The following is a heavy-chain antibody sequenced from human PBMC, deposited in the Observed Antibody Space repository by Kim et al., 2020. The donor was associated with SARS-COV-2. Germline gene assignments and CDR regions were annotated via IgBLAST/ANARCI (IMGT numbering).Heavy chain of an antibody. V-gene: IGHV3-66*01. Sequence: GGSLRLSCVVSGFSVTSSYMAWVRQAPGAGLEWVSVLYPANNAEYADSVRDRFTISRDTSKDTVYLQMDNLRADDTAAYFCVRDMSLGTAYSFDSWGRGT. CDR2: LYPANNA. CDR1: GFSVTSSY. CDR3: VRDMSLGTAYSFDS. D-gene: IGHD1-7*01. J-gene: IGHJ4*02.